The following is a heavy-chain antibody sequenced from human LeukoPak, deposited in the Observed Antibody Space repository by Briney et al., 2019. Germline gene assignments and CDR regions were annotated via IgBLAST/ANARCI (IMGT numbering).Heavy chain of an antibody. Sequence: GESLKISCKGSGYSFTSYWIGWVRQMPGKGLEWMGIIYPGDSDTRYSPSFQGQVTISADKSISTAYLQWSSLKASDTAMYYCARQGHFLWVKYSSFDYWGQGTLVTVSS. CDR2: IYPGDSDT. CDR1: GYSFTSYW. V-gene: IGHV5-51*01. D-gene: IGHD6-13*01. CDR3: ARQGHFLWVKYSSFDY. J-gene: IGHJ4*02.